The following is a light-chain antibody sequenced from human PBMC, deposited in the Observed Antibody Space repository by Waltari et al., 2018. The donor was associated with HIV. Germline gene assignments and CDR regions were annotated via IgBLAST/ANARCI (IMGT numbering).Light chain of an antibody. Sequence: QSALAQPASVSGSPGQSITISCTGTSSDVGSYNYVSWYQHHPGKAPKLMIYEVTSRPSGGSNRFSGSKSGNTASLTISGLQAEDEADYYCSSFTASGTQVFGGGTKLTVL. CDR3: SSFTASGTQV. V-gene: IGLV2-14*01. J-gene: IGLJ3*02. CDR1: SSDVGSYNY. CDR2: EVT.